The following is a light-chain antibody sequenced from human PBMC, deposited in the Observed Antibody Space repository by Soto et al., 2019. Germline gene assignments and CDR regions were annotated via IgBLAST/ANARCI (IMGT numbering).Light chain of an antibody. J-gene: IGKJ4*01. CDR3: QQYNKWPLT. Sequence: EIVMTQCPATLSVSPGERATLSCRASQSVSSNLAWYQQKPGQAPRLLIYGASTRATGIPARFSGSGSGTEFTLTISSLQSEDFAVYYCQQYNKWPLTFGGGTKVEIK. CDR1: QSVSSN. CDR2: GAS. V-gene: IGKV3D-15*01.